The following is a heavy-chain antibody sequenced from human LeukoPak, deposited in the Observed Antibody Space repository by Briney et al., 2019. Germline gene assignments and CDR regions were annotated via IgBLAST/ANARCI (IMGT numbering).Heavy chain of an antibody. CDR3: ARDRLWATAPYFFDF. D-gene: IGHD1-26*01. Sequence: GGSLRLSCAASGFSFSSFAMHWVRQAPGKGLEWVALISYDGSNEYYADSVKGRFTISRDNSKNTLYLQMNSLRAEDTAVYYCARDRLWATAPYFFDFWGQGPLVTVSS. CDR1: GFSFSSFA. CDR2: ISYDGSNE. J-gene: IGHJ4*02. V-gene: IGHV3-30*04.